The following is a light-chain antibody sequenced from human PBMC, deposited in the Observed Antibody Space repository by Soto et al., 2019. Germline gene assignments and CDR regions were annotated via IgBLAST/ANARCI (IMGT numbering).Light chain of an antibody. J-gene: IGKJ5*01. CDR2: DAS. CDR3: QQYGSSPLIT. V-gene: IGKV3-20*01. CDR1: QSVSIK. Sequence: EIVLTQSAVTLSFSPFDRATLSFISSQSVSIKLAWYQQKPGQAPRLLIFDASSRATGIPDRFSGSGAGTDFTLTISRLEPEDFAVYYCQQYGSSPLITFGQGTRLEIK.